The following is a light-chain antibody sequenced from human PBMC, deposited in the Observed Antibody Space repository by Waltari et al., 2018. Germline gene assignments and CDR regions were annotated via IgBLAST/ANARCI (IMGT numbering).Light chain of an antibody. CDR2: WAS. Sequence: DIVMTQSPDSLAVSLGERATLNCKSSQNLLYTSNNKNSLAWYQQKPGQPPKLLIYWASTVQSGVPDRFGGSGSGTDFTLTISSLQAEDVALYYCQQYYSIPWTFGQGTKVEIK. CDR3: QQYYSIPWT. CDR1: QNLLYTSNNKNS. V-gene: IGKV4-1*01. J-gene: IGKJ1*01.